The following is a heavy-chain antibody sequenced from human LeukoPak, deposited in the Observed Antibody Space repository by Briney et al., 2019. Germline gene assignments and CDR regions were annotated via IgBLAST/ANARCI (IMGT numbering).Heavy chain of an antibody. CDR3: CTTAFH. D-gene: IGHD6-25*01. V-gene: IGHV3-15*01. J-gene: IGHJ1*01. Sequence: GGSLRLSCAASGFTFSDAWMIWVRHAPGSGLQWIGHIRSESDSGTTDYAAPVKGRFTISRDDSKSTLYLQMNSLRSEDTAVYYCCTTAFHWGQGALVTVSS. CDR1: GFTFSDAW. CDR2: IRSESDSGTT.